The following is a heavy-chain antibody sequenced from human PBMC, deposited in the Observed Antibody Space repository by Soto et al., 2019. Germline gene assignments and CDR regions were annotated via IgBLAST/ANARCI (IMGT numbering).Heavy chain of an antibody. CDR3: ATGTPYSSGCHDY. CDR2: INSDGSST. J-gene: IGHJ4*02. Sequence: GGSLRLSCVASGFTFSSYWMHWVRQAPGKGLVWVSRINSDGSSTSYADSVKGRFTISRDNAKNTLYLQMNSLRAEDTAVYYCATGTPYSSGCHDYWGQGTLVTVSS. CDR1: GFTFSSYW. D-gene: IGHD6-19*01. V-gene: IGHV3-74*01.